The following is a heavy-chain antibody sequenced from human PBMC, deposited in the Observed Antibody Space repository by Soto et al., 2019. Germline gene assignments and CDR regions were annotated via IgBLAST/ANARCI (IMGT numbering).Heavy chain of an antibody. J-gene: IGHJ5*02. Sequence: SETLSLTCAVSGYSVSSGYYWGWIRQPPGKGLEWIASIYHSGSTYYNPSLKSRVTISVDTSKNQFSLKLTSVTAADTAVYYCARGAATVTPGWFDPWGQGTLVTVSS. CDR1: GYSVSSGYY. CDR2: IYHSGST. V-gene: IGHV4-38-2*01. D-gene: IGHD4-17*01. CDR3: ARGAATVTPGWFDP.